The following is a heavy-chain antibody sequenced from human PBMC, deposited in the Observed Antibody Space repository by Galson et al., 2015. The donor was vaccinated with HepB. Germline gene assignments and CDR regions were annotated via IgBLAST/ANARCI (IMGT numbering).Heavy chain of an antibody. J-gene: IGHJ5*02. CDR2: IRGSGGST. CDR1: GFTFSSYA. CDR3: AKEVDCGGDCYPNVGWFDP. V-gene: IGHV3-23*01. Sequence: SLRLSCAASGFTFSSYAMSWVRQAPGKGLEWVSAIRGSGGSTYYADSVKGRFTISRDNSKNTLYLQMNSLRAEDTAVYYCAKEVDCGGDCYPNVGWFDPWGQGTLVTVSS. D-gene: IGHD2-21*02.